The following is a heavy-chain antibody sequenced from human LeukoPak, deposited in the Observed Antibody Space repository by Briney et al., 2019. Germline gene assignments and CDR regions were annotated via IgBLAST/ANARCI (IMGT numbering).Heavy chain of an antibody. CDR2: IYHSGST. J-gene: IGHJ4*02. CDR1: GGSISSGGYS. CDR3: ARSAASRYYFDY. Sequence: PSETLSLTCAVSGGSISSGGYSWSWIRQPPGKGLEWIGYIYHSGSTYYNPSLKSRVTISVDRSKNQFSLKLSSVTATDTAVYYCARSAASRYYFDYWGQGTLVTVSS. V-gene: IGHV4-30-2*01. D-gene: IGHD2-15*01.